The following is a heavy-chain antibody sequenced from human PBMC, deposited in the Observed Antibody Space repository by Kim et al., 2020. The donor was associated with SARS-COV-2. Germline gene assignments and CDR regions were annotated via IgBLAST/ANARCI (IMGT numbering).Heavy chain of an antibody. CDR3: ARHDGDSNYYYYCMDV. D-gene: IGHD4-17*01. V-gene: IGHV3-30*04. J-gene: IGHJ6*01. CDR2: ISYDGSNK. Sequence: GGSLRLSCAASGFTFSSYAMHWVRQAPGKGLEWVAVISYDGSNKYYADSVKGRFTISRDNSKNTLYLQMNSLRAEDTAVYYCARHDGDSNYYYYCMDVWG. CDR1: GFTFSSYA.